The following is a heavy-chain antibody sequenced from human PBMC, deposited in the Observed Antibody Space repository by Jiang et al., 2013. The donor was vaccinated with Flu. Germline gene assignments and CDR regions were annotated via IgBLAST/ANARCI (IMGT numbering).Heavy chain of an antibody. V-gene: IGHV3-33*01. J-gene: IGHJ4*02. CDR3: AREETYYYDSSGYPDY. CDR2: IWYDGSNK. Sequence: PGKGLEWVAVIWYDGSNKYYADSVKGRFTISRDNSKNTLYLQMNSLRAEDTAVYYCAREETYYYDSSGYPDYWGQGTLVTVSS. D-gene: IGHD3-22*01.